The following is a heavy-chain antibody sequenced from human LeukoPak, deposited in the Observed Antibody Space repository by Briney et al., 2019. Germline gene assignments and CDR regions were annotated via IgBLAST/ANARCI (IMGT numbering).Heavy chain of an antibody. Sequence: GGSLRLSCAASGFTFSSYAMSWVRQAPGKGLEWVSGISGSGGSAYYADSVKGRFTISRDNSKNTLYLQMNSLRAEDTAVYYCAKFDSSGYYFVADYWGQGTLVTVSS. CDR1: GFTFSSYA. J-gene: IGHJ4*02. CDR3: AKFDSSGYYFVADY. D-gene: IGHD3-22*01. V-gene: IGHV3-23*01. CDR2: ISGSGGSA.